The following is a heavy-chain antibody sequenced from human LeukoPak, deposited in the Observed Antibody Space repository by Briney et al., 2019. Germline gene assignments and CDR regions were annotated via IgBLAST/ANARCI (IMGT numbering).Heavy chain of an antibody. V-gene: IGHV3-7*01. CDR1: GLTLSNYW. D-gene: IGHD3-3*01. CDR2: IKPDGSEK. J-gene: IGHJ4*02. Sequence: GGSLRLSCVAPGLTLSNYWMSWVRQAPGKGLEWVATIKPDGSEKYYVDSVKGRFTISRDNAKRPLYLQMDSLRAEDTAVYYCARDASAYYWGQGTLVTVSS. CDR3: ARDASAYY.